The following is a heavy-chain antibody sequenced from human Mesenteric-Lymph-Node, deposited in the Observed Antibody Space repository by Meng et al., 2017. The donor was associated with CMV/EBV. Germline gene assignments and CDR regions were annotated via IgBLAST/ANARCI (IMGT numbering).Heavy chain of an antibody. CDR3: ARDPPPSGYGYRGDLDV. V-gene: IGHV3-48*03. J-gene: IGHJ6*02. Sequence: GGSLRLSCAASGFTFSSYEMNWVRQAPGKGLEWVSYISSSGSTIYYADSVKGRFTISRDNAKDTLYLDMNRLRAEDTAVYYCARDPPPSGYGYRGDLDVWGQGTTVTVSS. CDR1: GFTFSSYE. CDR2: ISSSGSTI. D-gene: IGHD5-18*01.